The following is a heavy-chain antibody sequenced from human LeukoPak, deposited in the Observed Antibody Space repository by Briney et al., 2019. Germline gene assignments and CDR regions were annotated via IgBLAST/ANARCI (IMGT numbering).Heavy chain of an antibody. CDR2: IYYSGST. J-gene: IGHJ3*01. CDR3: ARAEDDSSGYFPIWSAFDL. D-gene: IGHD3-22*01. V-gene: IGHV4-31*03. CDR1: GGSISSGGYY. Sequence: PSETLSLTCTVSGGSISSGGYYWSWIRQHPGKGLEWIGYIYYSGSTYYNPSLKSRVTISVDTSKNQFSLKLSSVTAADTAVYYCARAEDDSSGYFPIWSAFDLWGQGTMVTVSS.